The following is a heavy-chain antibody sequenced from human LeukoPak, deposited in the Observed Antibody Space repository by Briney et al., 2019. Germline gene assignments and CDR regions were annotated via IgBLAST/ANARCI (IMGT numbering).Heavy chain of an antibody. CDR1: GFTFSSYC. V-gene: IGHV3-74*01. J-gene: IGHJ4*02. CDR3: ARGSTQYRSGWYGLDY. CDR2: VNSDGSSK. Sequence: PGGSLRLSCAASGFTFSSYCMHWVRHAPGKGLVWVSRVNSDGSSKNYADSVKGRFTISRDNAKNTLYLQINSLRAEDTAVYYFARGSTQYRSGWYGLDYWGQGALVTVSS. D-gene: IGHD6-19*01.